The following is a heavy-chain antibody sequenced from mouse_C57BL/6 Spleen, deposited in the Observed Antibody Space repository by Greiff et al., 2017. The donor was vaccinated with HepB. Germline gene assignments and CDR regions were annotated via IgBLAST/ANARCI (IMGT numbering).Heavy chain of an antibody. V-gene: IGHV5-4*01. CDR3: ARDAATTVVATSAMDY. Sequence: EVMLVESGGGLVKPGGSLKLSCAASGFTFSSYAMSWVRQTPEKRLEWVATISDGGSYTYYPDNVKGRFTISRDNAKNNLYLQMSHLKSEDTAMYYCARDAATTVVATSAMDYWGQGTSVTVSS. J-gene: IGHJ4*01. D-gene: IGHD1-1*01. CDR1: GFTFSSYA. CDR2: ISDGGSYT.